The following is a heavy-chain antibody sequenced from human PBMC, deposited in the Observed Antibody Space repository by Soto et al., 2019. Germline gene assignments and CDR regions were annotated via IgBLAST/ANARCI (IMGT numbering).Heavy chain of an antibody. CDR1: GFSLYSGGVG. D-gene: IGHD1-1*01. CDR3: AHYTTNTYFDV. V-gene: IGHV2-5*02. CDR2: LYWDETR. J-gene: IGHJ6*04. Sequence: QITLKESSPTLVKPTQTLTLTCSFSGFSLYSGGVGVGWIRQPPGKALEWLALLYWDETRRYNPSLRNTLTIAKDTPENLVVLTMTDMGPVDTGTYFCAHYTTNTYFDVWGKGTTVTVSS.